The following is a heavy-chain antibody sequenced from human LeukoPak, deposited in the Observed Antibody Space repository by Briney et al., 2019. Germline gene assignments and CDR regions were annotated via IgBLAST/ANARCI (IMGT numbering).Heavy chain of an antibody. CDR2: IYYSGST. CDR3: AREWYLGGDPYYFDY. V-gene: IGHV4-30-4*01. Sequence: PSETLSLTCTVSGGSISSGDYYWSWIRQPPGKGLEWIGYIYYSGSTYYNPSLKSRVTISVDTSKNQFSLKQSSVTAADTAVYYCAREWYLGGDPYYFDYWGQGTLVTVSS. CDR1: GGSISSGDYY. D-gene: IGHD2-21*01. J-gene: IGHJ4*02.